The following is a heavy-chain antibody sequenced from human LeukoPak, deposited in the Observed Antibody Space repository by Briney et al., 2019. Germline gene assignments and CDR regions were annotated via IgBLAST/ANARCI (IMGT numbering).Heavy chain of an antibody. CDR2: ISASGSDS. J-gene: IGHJ4*02. CDR1: GYSFSDYW. Sequence: GESLKISCRGSGYSFSDYWIGWVRQMPGEGLEWMGLISASGSDSRNSPSFQGQVTISVDKSINTAYLQWSSLRASDTAIYYCARRPSVTGAPFDYWGQGTLVPSPQ. CDR3: ARRPSVTGAPFDY. D-gene: IGHD2-8*02. V-gene: IGHV5-51*01.